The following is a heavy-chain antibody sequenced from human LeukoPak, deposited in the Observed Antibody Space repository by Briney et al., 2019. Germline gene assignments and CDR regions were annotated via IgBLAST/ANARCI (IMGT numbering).Heavy chain of an antibody. CDR1: GYTFTSYD. D-gene: IGHD1-26*01. CDR3: ARVEGGSLFSPIDY. Sequence: ASVKVSCKASGYTFTSYDINWVRQATGQGLEWMGWMNPNSGSTGYAQKFQGRVTMTRNTSISTAYMELSSLRSEDTAVYYCARVEGGSLFSPIDYWGQGTLVTVSS. V-gene: IGHV1-8*01. J-gene: IGHJ4*02. CDR2: MNPNSGST.